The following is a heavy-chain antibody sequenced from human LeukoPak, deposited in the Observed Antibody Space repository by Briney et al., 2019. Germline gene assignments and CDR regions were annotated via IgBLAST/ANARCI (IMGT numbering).Heavy chain of an antibody. D-gene: IGHD6-25*01. CDR1: GGSFSGYY. Sequence: SETLSLTCAVYGGSFSGYYWSWIRQPPGKGLEWIGEINHSGSTNYNPSLKSRVTISVDTSKNQFSLKLSSVTAADTAVYYCARGIGFQEGWFDPWGQGTLVTVSS. V-gene: IGHV4-34*01. CDR3: ARGIGFQEGWFDP. J-gene: IGHJ5*02. CDR2: INHSGST.